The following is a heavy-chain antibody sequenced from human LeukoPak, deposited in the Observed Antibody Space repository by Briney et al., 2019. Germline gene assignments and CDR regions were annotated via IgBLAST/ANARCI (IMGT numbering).Heavy chain of an antibody. Sequence: ASVKVSCKASGYTFTSYYMHWVRQAPGQGLEWMGIINPSGGSTSYAQKFRGRVTMTRDTSTSTVYMELSSLRSEDTAVYYCARVGYSSSLYYYGMDVWGQGTTVTVSS. CDR2: INPSGGST. D-gene: IGHD6-6*01. J-gene: IGHJ6*02. CDR1: GYTFTSYY. CDR3: ARVGYSSSLYYYGMDV. V-gene: IGHV1-46*01.